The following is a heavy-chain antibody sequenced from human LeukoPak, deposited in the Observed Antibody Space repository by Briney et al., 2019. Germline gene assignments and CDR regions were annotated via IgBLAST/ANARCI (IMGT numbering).Heavy chain of an antibody. CDR3: ASHYGSGSFYSPFDY. V-gene: IGHV4-38-2*02. CDR1: GYSISSGYY. J-gene: IGHJ4*02. D-gene: IGHD3-10*01. CDR2: IYHSGST. Sequence: SETLSLTCTVSGYSISSGYYWGWIRQPPGKGLEWIGSIYHSGSTYYNPSLKSRVTISVDTPKNQFSLKLNSVTAADTAVYYCASHYGSGSFYSPFDYWGQGTLVTVSS.